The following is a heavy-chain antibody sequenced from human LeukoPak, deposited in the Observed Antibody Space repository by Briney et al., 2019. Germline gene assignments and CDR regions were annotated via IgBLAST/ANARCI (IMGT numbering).Heavy chain of an antibody. V-gene: IGHV3-48*01. D-gene: IGHD3-22*01. J-gene: IGHJ1*01. CDR2: ISISTSSI. CDR1: GFTFSSYS. CDR3: ARGNSYDSSGYPEYFQN. Sequence: PGGSLRLTCVGSGFTFSSYSMSWVRQAPGKGLEWVSYISISTSSIDYADSVKGRFTISRDNAKNSLYLQMNSLRAEDTAVYYCARGNSYDSSGYPEYFQNWGQGTLVTVSS.